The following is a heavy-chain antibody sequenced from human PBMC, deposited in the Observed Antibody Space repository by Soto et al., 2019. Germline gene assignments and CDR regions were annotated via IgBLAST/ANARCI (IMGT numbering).Heavy chain of an antibody. D-gene: IGHD5-18*01. Sequence: PGGSLRLSCAASGFTFSSYGMRWVRQATGKGLEWVAVISYDGSKKYYADSVKGRFTISRDNSKNTLYLQMNSLRAEDTAVYYCAKDQDTAMPSKKYGMDVWGQGTTVTVSS. CDR3: AKDQDTAMPSKKYGMDV. V-gene: IGHV3-30*18. CDR1: GFTFSSYG. CDR2: ISYDGSKK. J-gene: IGHJ6*02.